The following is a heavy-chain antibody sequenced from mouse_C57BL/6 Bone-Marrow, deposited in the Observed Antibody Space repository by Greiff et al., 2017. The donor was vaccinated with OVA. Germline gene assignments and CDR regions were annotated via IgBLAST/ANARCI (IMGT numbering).Heavy chain of an antibody. J-gene: IGHJ1*03. D-gene: IGHD1-1*01. CDR2: IHPRGGST. CDR1: GYTFTSYD. V-gene: IGHV1-85*01. CDR3: PVVAPYFDV. Sequence: VQLQESGPELVKPGASVKLSCKASGYTFTSYDINWVKQRPGQGLEWIGWIHPRGGSTNYNEKFKGKATLTVDTSSSTAYMELHSLTSEDSAVYFCPVVAPYFDVWGTGTTVTVSS.